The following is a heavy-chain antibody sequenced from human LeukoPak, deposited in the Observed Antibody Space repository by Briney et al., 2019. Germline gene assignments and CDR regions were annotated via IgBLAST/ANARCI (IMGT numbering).Heavy chain of an antibody. CDR2: ISGSGGST. CDR3: AKESFMPYDFDRSGYVDY. Sequence: GGSLRLSCAASGFTFSNYVMSWVRKAPGKGLEWVSGISGSGGSTNYADSVKGRFTISRDNSRNTLYLQMNSLRADDTAMYYCAKESFMPYDFDRSGYVDYWGQGTLVTVSS. D-gene: IGHD3-22*01. J-gene: IGHJ4*02. V-gene: IGHV3-23*01. CDR1: GFTFSNYV.